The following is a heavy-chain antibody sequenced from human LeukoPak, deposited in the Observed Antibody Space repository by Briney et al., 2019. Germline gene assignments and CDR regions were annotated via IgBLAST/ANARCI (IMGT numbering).Heavy chain of an antibody. CDR3: ARDGGVRFLEWLDNWFDP. CDR1: GFTFSSYS. D-gene: IGHD3-3*01. V-gene: IGHV3-21*01. J-gene: IGHJ5*02. CDR2: ISSSSSYI. Sequence: GGSLRLSCAASGFTFSSYSMNWVRQAPGKGLEWVSSISSSSSYIYYADSVKGRFTISRDNAKNSLHLQMNSLRAEDTAVYYCARDGGVRFLEWLDNWFDPWGQGTLVTVSS.